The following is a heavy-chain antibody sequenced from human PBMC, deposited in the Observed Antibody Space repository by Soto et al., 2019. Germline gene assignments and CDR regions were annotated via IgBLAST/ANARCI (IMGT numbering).Heavy chain of an antibody. CDR1: GYTFTSYG. V-gene: IGHV1-18*04. D-gene: IGHD1-26*01. CDR3: ASCVVGAALKSGSFDY. J-gene: IGHJ4*02. CDR2: ISAYNGNT. Sequence: EPSVKVSCKASGYTFTSYGISWVRQAPGQGLEWMGWISAYNGNTNYAQKLQGRVTMTTDTSTSTAYMELRSLRSDDTAVYYCASCVVGAALKSGSFDYWGQGTLVTVSS.